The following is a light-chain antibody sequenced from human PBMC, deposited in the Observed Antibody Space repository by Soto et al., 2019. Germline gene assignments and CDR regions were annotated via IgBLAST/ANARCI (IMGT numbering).Light chain of an antibody. J-gene: IGLJ2*01. CDR1: TSNIGSNN. Sequence: QSALAQPPSVSGTPGQRLTISCSGGTSNIGSNNVYWYQQLPGAAPKLLIYSNDQRPSGVPERFSGSRSGTSASLAISDLRSEDEGDYFCAAWDDSLRGVMVGGGTKLTV. V-gene: IGLV1-47*02. CDR3: AAWDDSLRGVM. CDR2: SND.